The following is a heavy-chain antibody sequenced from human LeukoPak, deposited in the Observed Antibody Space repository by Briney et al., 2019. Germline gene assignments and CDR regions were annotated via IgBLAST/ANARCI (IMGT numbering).Heavy chain of an antibody. Sequence: TSETLSLTCTVSGGSISNSAYYWGWVRQPPGRGLESIGNIYYNGAAYYKPSLKSRVTISVDTSKNQFSLKLSSVTAADTAVYYCARRVRSSWYKLNAFDIWGQGTMVTVSS. V-gene: IGHV4-39*01. J-gene: IGHJ3*02. CDR1: GGSISNSAYY. CDR3: ARRVRSSWYKLNAFDI. D-gene: IGHD6-13*01. CDR2: IYYNGAA.